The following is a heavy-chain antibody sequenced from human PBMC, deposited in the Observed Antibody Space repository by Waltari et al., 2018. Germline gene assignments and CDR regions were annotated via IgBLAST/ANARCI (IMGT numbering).Heavy chain of an antibody. CDR3: ALYYGSGSYYTLDY. CDR2: IYYSGST. CDR1: GGSISSSRYY. Sequence: QLQLQESGPGLVKPSETLSLTCTVSGGSISSSRYYWGWIRQPPGKGLEWIGSIYYSGSTYYNPSLKSRVTISVDTSKNQFSLKLSSVTAADTAVYYCALYYGSGSYYTLDYWGQGTLVTVSS. D-gene: IGHD3-10*01. V-gene: IGHV4-39*01. J-gene: IGHJ4*02.